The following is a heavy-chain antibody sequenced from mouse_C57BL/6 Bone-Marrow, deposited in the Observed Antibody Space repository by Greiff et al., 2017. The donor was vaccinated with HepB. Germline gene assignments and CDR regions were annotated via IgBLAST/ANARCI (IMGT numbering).Heavy chain of an antibody. CDR3: ARWGAFYAMDY. CDR1: GYTFTSYW. CDR2: IEPSDSYT. Sequence: QVQLQQPGAELVKPGASVKLSCKASGYTFTSYWMQWVKQRPGQGLEWIGEIEPSDSYTNYNQKFKGKATLTVDTSSSTAYMQLSSLTSEDSAVYYCARWGAFYAMDYWGQGTSVTVSS. J-gene: IGHJ4*01. V-gene: IGHV1-50*01.